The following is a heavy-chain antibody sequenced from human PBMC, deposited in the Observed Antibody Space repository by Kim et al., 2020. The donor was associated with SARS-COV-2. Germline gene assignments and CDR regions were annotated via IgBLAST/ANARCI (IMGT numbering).Heavy chain of an antibody. V-gene: IGHV3-23*01. Sequence: DSGKGRFTISRENAKNTLYLQRNSLRAEDTAVYYCAKGREGYDYVASDYWGQGTLVTVSS. J-gene: IGHJ4*02. CDR3: AKGREGYDYVASDY. D-gene: IGHD3-16*01.